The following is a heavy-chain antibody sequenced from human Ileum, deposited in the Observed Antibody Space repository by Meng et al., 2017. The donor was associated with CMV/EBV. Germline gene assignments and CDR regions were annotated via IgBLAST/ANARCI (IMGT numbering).Heavy chain of an antibody. D-gene: IGHD4-17*01. Sequence: VPLPQGGARLLKPAELLCLTCAVYGGSFSGYYWSWIRQFPGKGLEWMGEINHSGSTNYNPSLKSRVTISADTSKKWFSLKVSSVTAADTAVYYCAREAVGVENGDYADYWGQGILVTVSS. CDR1: GGSFSGYY. J-gene: IGHJ4*02. CDR2: INHSGST. V-gene: IGHV4-34*01. CDR3: AREAVGVENGDYADY.